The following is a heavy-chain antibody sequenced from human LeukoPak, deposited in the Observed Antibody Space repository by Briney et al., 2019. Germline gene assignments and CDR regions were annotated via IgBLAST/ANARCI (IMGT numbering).Heavy chain of an antibody. CDR3: ARERVVAAAVPFDY. CDR2: ISSSSSYI. J-gene: IGHJ4*02. CDR1: GFTFSSYS. V-gene: IGHV3-21*01. D-gene: IGHD6-13*01. Sequence: GGSLRLSCAASGFTFSSYSMNWVRQAPGKGLEWVSSISSSSSYIYYADSVKGRFTISRDHAKNSLYLQMNSLRAEDTAVYYCARERVVAAAVPFDYWGQGTLVTVSS.